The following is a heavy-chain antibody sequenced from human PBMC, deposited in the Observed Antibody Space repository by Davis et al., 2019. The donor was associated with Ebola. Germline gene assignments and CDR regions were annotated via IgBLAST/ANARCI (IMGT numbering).Heavy chain of an antibody. CDR3: AAYDSTFRNY. Sequence: GGSLRLSCAASGFSFGDYAMHWVRQAPGKGLEWVSLISWDGRSPAYAESVRGRFSTSRDNSKKFLYLQMNSLRAEDTALYYCAAYDSTFRNYWGQGTLVTVSS. D-gene: IGHD3-22*01. V-gene: IGHV3-43D*03. CDR2: ISWDGRSP. J-gene: IGHJ4*02. CDR1: GFSFGDYA.